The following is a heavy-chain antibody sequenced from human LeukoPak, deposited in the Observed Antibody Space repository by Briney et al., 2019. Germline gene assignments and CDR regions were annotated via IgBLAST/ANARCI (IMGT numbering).Heavy chain of an antibody. CDR1: GFTLSISG. CDR2: IPSDGSNK. D-gene: IGHD3-10*02. V-gene: IGHV3-30*12. J-gene: IGHJ4*02. Sequence: GGSLRLSCAPYGFTLSISGMHWVRPAPGQGPEWVALIPSDGSNKYYTHSVKGRFTFTRDNAKNTLYLQMNSLRAEDTAVDYCARGGVFAYYFDYWGQGTLVTVSS. CDR3: ARGGVFAYYFDY.